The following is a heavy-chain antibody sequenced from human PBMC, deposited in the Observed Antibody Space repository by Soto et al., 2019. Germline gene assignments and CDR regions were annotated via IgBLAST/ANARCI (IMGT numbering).Heavy chain of an antibody. CDR3: ARHTSGVLRYFDWIYQPNYIDD. V-gene: IGHV4-39*01. CDR1: GGSISSSSYY. D-gene: IGHD3-9*01. J-gene: IGHJ4*02. Sequence: SETLSLTCTVSGGSISSSSYYWGWIRQPPGKGLEWIGSIYYSGSTYYNPSLKSRVTISVDTSKNQFSLKLSSVTAAQTAVYYCARHTSGVLRYFDWIYQPNYIDDWGQGTLVTVSS. CDR2: IYYSGST.